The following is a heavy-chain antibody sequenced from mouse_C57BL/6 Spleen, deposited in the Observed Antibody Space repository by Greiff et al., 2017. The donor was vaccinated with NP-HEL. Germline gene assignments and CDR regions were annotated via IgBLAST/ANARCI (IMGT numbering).Heavy chain of an antibody. Sequence: EVKLVESGGGLVQPEGSMKLSCVASGFTFSNYWMNWVRQSPEKGLEWVAQIRLKSDNYATNYAESVKGRFTISRDDSKSSVYLQMNNLRAEDTGIYYCTYYYGSDVWGTGTTVTVSS. CDR1: GFTFSNYW. CDR2: IRLKSDNYAT. D-gene: IGHD1-1*01. V-gene: IGHV6-3*01. J-gene: IGHJ1*03. CDR3: TYYYGSDV.